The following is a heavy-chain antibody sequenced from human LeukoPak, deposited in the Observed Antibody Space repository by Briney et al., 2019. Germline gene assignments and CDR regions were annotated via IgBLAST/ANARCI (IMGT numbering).Heavy chain of an antibody. CDR2: IYTSGST. CDR3: ARDSGTYSYGPGPFDY. J-gene: IGHJ4*02. V-gene: IGHV4-4*07. D-gene: IGHD5-18*01. Sequence: PSETLSLTCTVSGGSISSNYWSWVRQPAGKGLEWIGRIYTSGSTNCNPSLKSRVTIPVDKSNNQFSLKLTSVTAADTAVYYCARDSGTYSYGPGPFDYWGQGTLVTVSS. CDR1: GGSISSNY.